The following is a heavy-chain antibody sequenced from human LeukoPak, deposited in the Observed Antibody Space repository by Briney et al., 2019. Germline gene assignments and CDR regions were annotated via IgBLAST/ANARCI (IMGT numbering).Heavy chain of an antibody. CDR2: IIPIFGTA. CDR1: GYTFTSYG. Sequence: GASVKVSCKASGYTFTSYGISWVRQAPGQGLEWMGGIIPIFGTANYAQKFQGRVTITADESTSTAYMELSSLRSEDTAVYYCARIQTYYDFWSGYQTYYYYGMDVWGQGTTVTVSS. CDR3: ARIQTYYDFWSGYQTYYYYGMDV. J-gene: IGHJ6*02. V-gene: IGHV1-69*13. D-gene: IGHD3-3*01.